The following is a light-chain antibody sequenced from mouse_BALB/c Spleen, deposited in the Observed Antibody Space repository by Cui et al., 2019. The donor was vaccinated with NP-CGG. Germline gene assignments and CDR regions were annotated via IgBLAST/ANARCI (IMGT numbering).Light chain of an antibody. V-gene: IGLV1*01. CDR3: ALWYSNHWV. CDR1: TGAVTTSNY. CDR2: GTN. Sequence: QAVVTPGSALTKSPGETVTLTCRSSTGAVTTSNYANWVQEKPDHLFPGLIGGTNNRTPGVPARFSGSLIGDKAALTITGAQTEDEAIYFCALWYSNHWVFGGGTKLTVL. J-gene: IGLJ1*01.